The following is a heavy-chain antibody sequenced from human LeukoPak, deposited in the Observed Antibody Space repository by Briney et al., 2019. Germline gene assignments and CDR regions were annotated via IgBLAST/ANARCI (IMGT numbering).Heavy chain of an antibody. CDR1: GFTFSSYN. V-gene: IGHV3-48*01. CDR3: ARVIGSSTYYFDY. J-gene: IGHJ4*02. Sequence: TGGSLRLSCAASGFTFSSYNMNWVRQAPGKGLEWVSFISSSAGTIYYADSVKGRFTISKDNAKNSLYLQMNSLRVEDTAVYYCARVIGSSTYYFDYWGQGTLVTVSS. D-gene: IGHD6-13*01. CDR2: ISSSAGTI.